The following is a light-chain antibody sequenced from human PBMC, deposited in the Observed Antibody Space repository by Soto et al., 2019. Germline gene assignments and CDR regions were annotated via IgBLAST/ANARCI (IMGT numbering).Light chain of an antibody. CDR3: SSYTSNSAPYV. Sequence: QSALAQPASVSGCPGQSITISCTGTSSDVGGYNYVSWFQQHPGKPPKLLIYQVSHRPSGVSNRFSGSKSGSTASLTISGLQAEDEADYYCSSYTSNSAPYVFGTGTKVTVL. V-gene: IGLV2-14*01. CDR2: QVS. J-gene: IGLJ1*01. CDR1: SSDVGGYNY.